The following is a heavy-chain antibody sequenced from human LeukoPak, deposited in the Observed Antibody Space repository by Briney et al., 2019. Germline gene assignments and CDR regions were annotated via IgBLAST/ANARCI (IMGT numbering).Heavy chain of an antibody. V-gene: IGHV4-39*01. CDR3: ARHKPSVATSAYYMDV. J-gene: IGHJ6*03. CDR1: GGSISSSSYY. D-gene: IGHD5-12*01. CDR2: IYYSGST. Sequence: SETLSLTCTVSGGSISSSSYYWGWIRQPPGKGLEWIGSIYYSGSTYYNPSLKSRVTISVDTSKNQFSLKLSFVTAADTAVYYCARHKPSVATSAYYMDVWGKGTTVTVSS.